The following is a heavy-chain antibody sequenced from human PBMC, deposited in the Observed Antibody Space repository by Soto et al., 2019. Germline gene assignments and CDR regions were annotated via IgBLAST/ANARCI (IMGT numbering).Heavy chain of an antibody. Sequence: QVQLQESGPGLVKPSGTLSLSCAVSGGSVSNNNWWSWVRQSPGNGLEWIGEIHHSGGTSYNPSLERRATLSVDKSKNELSLMLNYVTAADTAVYYCTKNSAYALDYWGLGILVTVSS. D-gene: IGHD5-12*01. V-gene: IGHV4-4*02. CDR3: TKNSAYALDY. CDR2: IHHSGGT. J-gene: IGHJ4*02. CDR1: GGSVSNNNW.